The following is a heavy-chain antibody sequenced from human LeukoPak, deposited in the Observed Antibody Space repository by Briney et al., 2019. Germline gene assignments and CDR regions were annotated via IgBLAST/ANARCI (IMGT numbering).Heavy chain of an antibody. CDR3: ATGLISSGWLFDY. Sequence: ASVKVSCKVSGYTLTELSMHWVRQAPGKGLEWMGGFDPEDGETIYAQKFQGGVTMTEDTSTDTAYMELSSLRSEDTAVYYCATGLISSGWLFDYWGQGTLVTVSS. CDR1: GYTLTELS. D-gene: IGHD6-19*01. J-gene: IGHJ4*02. CDR2: FDPEDGET. V-gene: IGHV1-24*01.